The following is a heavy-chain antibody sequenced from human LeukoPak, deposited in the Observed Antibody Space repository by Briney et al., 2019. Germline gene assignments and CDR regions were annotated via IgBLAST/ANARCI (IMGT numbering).Heavy chain of an antibody. CDR1: GFTVSSNY. J-gene: IGHJ3*02. V-gene: IGHV3-53*01. Sequence: GGSLRLSCAASGFTVSSNYMSWVRQAPGKGLEWVSLIYSGGSTLYADSVKARFTISRHNSKNTLYLQMNSLRAEDTAVYYCARGGSYLSAFDIWGQGTMVTVSS. D-gene: IGHD1-26*01. CDR2: IYSGGST. CDR3: ARGGSYLSAFDI.